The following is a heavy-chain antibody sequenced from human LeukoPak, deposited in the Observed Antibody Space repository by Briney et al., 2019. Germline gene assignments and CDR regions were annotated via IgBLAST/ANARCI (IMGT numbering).Heavy chain of an antibody. D-gene: IGHD3-22*01. V-gene: IGHV1-18*01. CDR1: GYTFTSYG. Sequence: GASVKVSCKASGYTFTSYGISWVRQAPGQGLEWMGWISAYNGNTNYAQKLQGRVTMTTGTSTSTAYMELRSLRSDDTAVYYCARVTVYYYDSSGYYEDYFDYWGQGTLVTVSS. CDR2: ISAYNGNT. CDR3: ARVTVYYYDSSGYYEDYFDY. J-gene: IGHJ4*02.